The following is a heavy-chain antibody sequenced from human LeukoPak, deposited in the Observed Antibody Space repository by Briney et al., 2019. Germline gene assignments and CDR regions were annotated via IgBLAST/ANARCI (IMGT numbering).Heavy chain of an antibody. J-gene: IGHJ5*02. D-gene: IGHD3-22*01. Sequence: ASVKVSCKASGYTFTSYYINWVRQATGQGLGWMGIMNPNSGNTGYAQKFQGRVTMTRNTSISTAYMELSSLRSEDTAVYYCARAVYYYDSSGYYSNTFDPWGQGTLVTVSS. CDR1: GYTFTSYY. V-gene: IGHV1-8*01. CDR3: ARAVYYYDSSGYYSNTFDP. CDR2: MNPNSGNT.